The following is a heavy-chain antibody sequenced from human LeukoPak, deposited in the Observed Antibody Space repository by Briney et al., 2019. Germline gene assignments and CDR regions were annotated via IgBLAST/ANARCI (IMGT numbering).Heavy chain of an antibody. CDR3: ARLPLDTAMPTDY. J-gene: IGHJ4*02. D-gene: IGHD5-18*01. Sequence: PSETLSLTCTVSGGSISSSSYYWGWIRQPPGKGLEWIGSICYSGSTYYNPSLKSRVTISVDTSKNQFSLKLSSVTAADTAVYYCARLPLDTAMPTDYWGQGTLVTVSS. CDR1: GGSISSSSYY. CDR2: ICYSGST. V-gene: IGHV4-39*01.